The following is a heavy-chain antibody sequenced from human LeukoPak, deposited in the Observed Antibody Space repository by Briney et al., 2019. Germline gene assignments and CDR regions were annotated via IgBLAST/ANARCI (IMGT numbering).Heavy chain of an antibody. J-gene: IGHJ6*01. V-gene: IGHV3-9*01. CDR3: TNGSPYHTGLDV. D-gene: IGHD3-10*01. Sequence: GGSLRLSCAASGFNFDDYAMHWVRQAPGKGLEWVSGISWNSASIGYADSVKGRFTISRDNANNSLYLQMDSLRTEDSAFYHCTNGSPYHTGLDVWGQGTSVTVSP. CDR1: GFNFDDYA. CDR2: ISWNSASI.